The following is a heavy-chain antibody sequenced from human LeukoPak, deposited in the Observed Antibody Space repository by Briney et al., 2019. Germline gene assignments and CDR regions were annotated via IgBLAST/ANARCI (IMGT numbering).Heavy chain of an antibody. V-gene: IGHV3-11*06. CDR3: ARDPGHSGWYGDY. Sequence: GGSLRLSCAASGFTFSDYYMNWIRQAPGKGLEWISYISSSSDYTTYADSVKGRFTISRDNSKNSLYLQMNSLRAEDTAVYYCARDPGHSGWYGDYWGQGTLVTVSS. CDR1: GFTFSDYY. CDR2: ISSSSDYT. D-gene: IGHD6-19*01. J-gene: IGHJ4*02.